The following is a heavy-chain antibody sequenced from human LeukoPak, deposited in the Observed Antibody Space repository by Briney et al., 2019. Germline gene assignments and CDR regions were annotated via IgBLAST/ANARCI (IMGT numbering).Heavy chain of an antibody. D-gene: IGHD4-17*01. J-gene: IGHJ5*02. V-gene: IGHV5-51*01. Sequence: GESLKISCKGSGYSITSYWIGWVRQMPGKGLELMGIIYPGDSDTRYSPSFQGHVTISADKSISTAQLQWSSLKASDTAMYYCARGLYGDYVSTYNWFDPWGQGTLVTVSS. CDR3: ARGLYGDYVSTYNWFDP. CDR1: GYSITSYW. CDR2: IYPGDSDT.